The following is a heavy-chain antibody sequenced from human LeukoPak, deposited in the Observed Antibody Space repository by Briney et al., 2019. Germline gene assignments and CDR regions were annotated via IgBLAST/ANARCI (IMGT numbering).Heavy chain of an antibody. CDR3: AKAGKDYDFWSGYFDY. J-gene: IGHJ4*02. CDR2: ISGSGGNT. CDR1: GFTFSSYA. Sequence: GGSLRLSCAASGFTFSSYAMSWVRQAPGKGLEWVSVISGSGGNTYYADSVKGRFTISRDNSKNTLYLQMNSLRAEDTAVYYCAKAGKDYDFWSGYFDYWGQGTLVTVSS. V-gene: IGHV3-23*01. D-gene: IGHD3-3*01.